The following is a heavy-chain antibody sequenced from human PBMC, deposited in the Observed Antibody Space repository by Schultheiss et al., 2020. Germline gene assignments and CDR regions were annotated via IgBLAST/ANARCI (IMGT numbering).Heavy chain of an antibody. CDR3: ARTPVGGANFDY. D-gene: IGHD4-23*01. J-gene: IGHJ4*02. CDR2: IYYSGST. V-gene: IGHV4-31*03. CDR1: GGSISSGGYY. Sequence: LRLSCTVSGGSISSGGYYWSWIRQPPGKGLEWIGYIYYSGSTYYNPSLKSRVTISVDTSKNQFSLKLSSVTAADTAVYYCARTPVGGANFDYWGQGTLVTVSS.